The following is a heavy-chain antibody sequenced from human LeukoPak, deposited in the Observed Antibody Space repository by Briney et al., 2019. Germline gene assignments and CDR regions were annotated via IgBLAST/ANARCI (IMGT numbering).Heavy chain of an antibody. Sequence: GGSLRLSCAASGFIFSSYAMSWVRQAPGKGLEWVSAIGSGGASTYYADSVKGRFTMSRDNSKNTLYLQMSSLRAEDTAVYYCAKDGLAAAGWFDYWGQGTLVTVSS. CDR1: GFIFSSYA. V-gene: IGHV3-23*01. J-gene: IGHJ4*02. D-gene: IGHD6-13*01. CDR2: IGSGGAST. CDR3: AKDGLAAAGWFDY.